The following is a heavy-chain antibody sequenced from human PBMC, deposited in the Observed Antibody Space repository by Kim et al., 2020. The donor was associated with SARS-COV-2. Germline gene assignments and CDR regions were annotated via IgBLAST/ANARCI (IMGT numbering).Heavy chain of an antibody. Sequence: SETLSLTCAVYGGSFSGYYWSWIRQPPGKGLEWIGEINHSGSTNYNPSLKSRVTISVDTSKNQFSLKLSSVTAADTAVYYCVRGASGGYSGYDPGRVAGPEIKFDDWGQGTLVTVSS. V-gene: IGHV4-34*01. CDR2: INHSGST. D-gene: IGHD5-12*01. CDR1: GGSFSGYY. J-gene: IGHJ4*02. CDR3: VRGASGGYSGYDPGRVAGPEIKFDD.